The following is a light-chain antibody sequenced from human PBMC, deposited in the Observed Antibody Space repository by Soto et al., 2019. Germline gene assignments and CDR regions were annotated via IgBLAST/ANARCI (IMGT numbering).Light chain of an antibody. Sequence: EIGFTQSPGTLSLSPGERATLSCRASQSVGSSYIAWYQQKPGQAPRLLIYGASSRATGTPDRISGSGSGNEFTLPISSLQSEDFAVYYCQQYNNWPPITFGQGTRLAI. V-gene: IGKV3-20*01. CDR2: GAS. CDR3: QQYNNWPPIT. CDR1: QSVGSSY. J-gene: IGKJ5*01.